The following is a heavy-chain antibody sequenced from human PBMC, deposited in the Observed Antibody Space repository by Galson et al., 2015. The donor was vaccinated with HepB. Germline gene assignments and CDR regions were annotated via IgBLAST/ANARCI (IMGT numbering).Heavy chain of an antibody. V-gene: IGHV1-69*13. Sequence: SVKVSCKASGGTFSSYAISWVRQAPGQGLEWMGGIIPIFGTANYAQKFQGRVTITADESTSTAYMELSSLRSEDTAVYYCARDHMNLGSYYGSGSSPFDPWGQGTLVTVSS. CDR3: ARDHMNLGSYYGSGSSPFDP. D-gene: IGHD3-10*01. CDR1: GGTFSSYA. CDR2: IIPIFGTA. J-gene: IGHJ5*02.